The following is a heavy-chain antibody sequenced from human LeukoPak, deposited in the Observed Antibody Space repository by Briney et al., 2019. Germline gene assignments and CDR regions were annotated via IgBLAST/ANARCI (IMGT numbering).Heavy chain of an antibody. CDR1: GFTFCGYY. J-gene: IGHJ4*02. Sequence: GGSLRLSCAASGFTFCGYYMSWIRQAPGKGLEWVSYISSSGSTIYYADSVKGRFTISRDNAKNSLYLQMNSLRAEDTAVYYCARDHCTNGVCSFFYWGQGTLVTVSS. CDR2: ISSSGSTI. V-gene: IGHV3-11*01. D-gene: IGHD2-8*01. CDR3: ARDHCTNGVCSFFY.